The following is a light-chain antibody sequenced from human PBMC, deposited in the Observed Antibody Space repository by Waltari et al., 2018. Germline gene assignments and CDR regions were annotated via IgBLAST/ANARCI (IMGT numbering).Light chain of an antibody. CDR3: QQYNGYPLT. Sequence: DIQMTQSPSSLSASVGDSVTITCRASHDIRKNLVWVQQRPGKAPKSLIYAASSLHSGVPSKFSGTGSGTDFTLTINGLQPEDFATYYCQQYNGYPLTFGQGTKLEIK. CDR1: HDIRKN. J-gene: IGKJ2*01. V-gene: IGKV1-16*02. CDR2: AAS.